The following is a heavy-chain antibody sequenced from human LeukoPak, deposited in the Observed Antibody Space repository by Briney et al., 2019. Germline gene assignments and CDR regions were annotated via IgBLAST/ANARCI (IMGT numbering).Heavy chain of an antibody. CDR1: GFTVSSNY. CDR3: AREAPGAVAGTLSGFDY. V-gene: IGHV3-66*01. Sequence: GGSLRLSCAASGFTVSSNYMSWVRQAPGKGLEWVSVIYSGGSTYYADSVKGRFSISRDNSKNTLYLQMNSLRAEDTAVYYCAREAPGAVAGTLSGFDYWGQGTLVTVSS. D-gene: IGHD6-19*01. J-gene: IGHJ4*02. CDR2: IYSGGST.